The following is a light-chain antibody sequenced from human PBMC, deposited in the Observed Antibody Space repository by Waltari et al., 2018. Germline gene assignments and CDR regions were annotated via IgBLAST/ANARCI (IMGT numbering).Light chain of an antibody. V-gene: IGKV1-39*01. CDR2: AAS. J-gene: IGKJ2*01. CDR1: QSISSY. Sequence: DIQMTQSPSSLSASVGDRVTITCRASQSISSYLNWYQQKPGKAPKLLIYAASSLPSGVLSRCGGSGSGRDFTLTISSLQPEDFATCYCQRSYSTPYTFGQGTKLEI. CDR3: QRSYSTPYT.